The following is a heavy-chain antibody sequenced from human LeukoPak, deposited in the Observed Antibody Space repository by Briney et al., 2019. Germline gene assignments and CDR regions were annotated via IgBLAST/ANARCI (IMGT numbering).Heavy chain of an antibody. V-gene: IGHV4-38-2*02. J-gene: IGHJ4*02. CDR3: ARRTVN. Sequence: SETLSLTCTVSGYSISSGYYWGWIRQPPGKGLEWIGSIYHSGSTNYNPSLKSRVTISVDTSKNQFSLKLSSVTAADTAVYYCARRTVNWGQGTLVTVSS. CDR2: IYHSGST. CDR1: GYSISSGYY.